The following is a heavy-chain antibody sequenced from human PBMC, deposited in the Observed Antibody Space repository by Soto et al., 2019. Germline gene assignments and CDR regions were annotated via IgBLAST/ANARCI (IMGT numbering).Heavy chain of an antibody. CDR1: GFTFSSDA. D-gene: IGHD2-2*01. J-gene: IGHJ3*02. Sequence: GGSLRLSCAASGFTFSSDAMSWVRQAPGKGLEWVSAISGSGGSTYYADSVKGRFTISRDNSKNTLYLQMNSLRAEDTAVYYCANSVSIYHRAFDIWGQGTMVTVSS. V-gene: IGHV3-23*01. CDR3: ANSVSIYHRAFDI. CDR2: ISGSGGST.